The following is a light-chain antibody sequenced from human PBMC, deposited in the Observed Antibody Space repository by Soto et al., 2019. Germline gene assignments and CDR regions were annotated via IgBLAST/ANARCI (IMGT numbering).Light chain of an antibody. CDR2: FAS. V-gene: IGKV3-11*01. CDR1: HSVGSL. Sequence: EIVLTQSPATLSLSPGDRATLSCRASHSVGSLLAWYQQKPGQAPRLLIYFASNRATGIPPRFSGSGSGTDFTLNIDSLEPEDFALFYCQQRSAWPWTFGQGTKVDIK. CDR3: QQRSAWPWT. J-gene: IGKJ1*01.